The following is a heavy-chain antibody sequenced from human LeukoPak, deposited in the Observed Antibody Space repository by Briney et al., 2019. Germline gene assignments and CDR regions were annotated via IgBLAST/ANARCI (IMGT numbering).Heavy chain of an antibody. J-gene: IGHJ5*02. CDR3: AGELPGIAAAGPLPNWFDP. D-gene: IGHD6-13*01. V-gene: IGHV4-59*08. Sequence: SETLSLTCTVSGGSISSYYWSWIRHPPGKGLELIGHIYYSGSTNYNPSLKSRVTISVDTSKNQFSLKLSSVTAADTAVYYCAGELPGIAAAGPLPNWFDPWGQGTLVTVSS. CDR1: GGSISSYY. CDR2: IYYSGST.